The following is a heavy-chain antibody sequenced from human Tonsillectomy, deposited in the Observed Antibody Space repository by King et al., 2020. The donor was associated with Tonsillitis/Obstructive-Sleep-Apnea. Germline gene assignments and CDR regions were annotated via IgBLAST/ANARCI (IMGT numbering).Heavy chain of an antibody. Sequence: VQLVESGGGVVQPGRSLRLSCAASGFSFSTYGMHWVRQAPGKGLEWVAVISYDGSNKYYADSLKGRFTISRDTSKNTLYLQMNSLRTEETAVYYCAKEATYYYGSGSYYNYYMDVWGKGTTVTVSS. V-gene: IGHV3-30*18. D-gene: IGHD3-10*01. CDR1: GFSFSTYG. CDR3: AKEATYYYGSGSYYNYYMDV. CDR2: ISYDGSNK. J-gene: IGHJ6*03.